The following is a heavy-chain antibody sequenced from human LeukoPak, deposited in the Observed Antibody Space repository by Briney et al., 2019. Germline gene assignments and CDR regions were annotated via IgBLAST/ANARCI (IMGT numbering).Heavy chain of an antibody. CDR2: ISGSGGNT. CDR1: GFSFSSYA. CDR3: AKDRAGYIGARGFGC. J-gene: IGHJ4*02. Sequence: GGSLRLSCAASGFSFSSYAMSWVRQAPGKGLEWVAHISGSGGNTYYVDSVKGRFTISRDNSKNTLYLQMNSLGAADTAVYYCAKDRAGYIGARGFGCWGQGTLVTVSS. V-gene: IGHV3-23*01. D-gene: IGHD5-12*01.